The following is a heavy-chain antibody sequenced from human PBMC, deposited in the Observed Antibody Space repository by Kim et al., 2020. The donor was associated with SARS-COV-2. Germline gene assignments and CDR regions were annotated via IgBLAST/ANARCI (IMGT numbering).Heavy chain of an antibody. J-gene: IGHJ4*02. CDR2: IKPDGSDK. Sequence: GGSLRLSCAASGFTFSDYWMTWVRQAPGKGLEWVANIKPDGSDKYYVDPVKGRFTISRDNAADSLYLQMNSLRVDDMAVYYCVRGPAVGIGPVWGQGTLVTVSS. D-gene: IGHD1-20*01. CDR1: GFTFSDYW. CDR3: VRGPAVGIGPV. V-gene: IGHV3-7*03.